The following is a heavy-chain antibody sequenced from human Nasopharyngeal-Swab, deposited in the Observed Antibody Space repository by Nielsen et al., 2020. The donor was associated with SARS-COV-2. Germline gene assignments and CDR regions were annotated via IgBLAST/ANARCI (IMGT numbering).Heavy chain of an antibody. CDR1: GFTFRDYS. V-gene: IGHV3-21*01. Sequence: GESLKISCAASGFTFRDYSMNWVRQAPGKGLEWVSSIGRYGTDIFHADSVKGRFSVFRDAANKSIYLQMRSLRAEDTAVYYCAKDRGVGALDYWGQGTLVTVSS. CDR3: AKDRGVGALDY. J-gene: IGHJ4*02. D-gene: IGHD1-26*01. CDR2: IGRYGTDI.